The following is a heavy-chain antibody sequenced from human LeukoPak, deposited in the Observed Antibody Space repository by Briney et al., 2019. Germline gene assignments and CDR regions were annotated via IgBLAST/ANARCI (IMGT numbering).Heavy chain of an antibody. V-gene: IGHV4-30-4*08. CDR3: ARVSSIAAQYYFDY. Sequence: SETLSLTCTVSGGSISSGDYYWSWIGQPPGKGLEWIGYIYYSGSTYYNPSLKSRVTISVDTSKNQFSLKLSSVTAADTAVYYCARVSSIAAQYYFDYWGQGTLVTVSS. D-gene: IGHD6-6*01. CDR2: IYYSGST. CDR1: GGSISSGDYY. J-gene: IGHJ4*02.